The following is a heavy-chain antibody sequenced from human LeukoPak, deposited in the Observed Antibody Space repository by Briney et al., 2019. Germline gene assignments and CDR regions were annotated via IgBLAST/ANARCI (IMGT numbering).Heavy chain of an antibody. CDR3: ARARRVVVTIDWFAP. V-gene: IGHV1-18*01. CDR2: ISAYNGNT. D-gene: IGHD5-12*01. CDR1: GYTFTSYG. J-gene: IGHJ5*02. Sequence: ASVKVSCKASGYTFTSYGISWVRQAPGQGLEWMGWISAYNGNTNYAQKLQGRVTMTTDTSTSTAYMELRSLSSDDTAVYYCARARRVVVTIDWFAPWGQGPLVPVS.